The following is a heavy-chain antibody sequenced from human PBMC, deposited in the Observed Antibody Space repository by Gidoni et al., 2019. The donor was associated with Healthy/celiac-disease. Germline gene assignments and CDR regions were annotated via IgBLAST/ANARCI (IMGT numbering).Heavy chain of an antibody. CDR2: IYYSGST. CDR3: ASRIVVVVAARMPGESDY. J-gene: IGHJ4*02. CDR1: GGSISSSSYY. V-gene: IGHV4-39*01. Sequence: QLQLQESGPGLVKPSETLSLTCTVSGGSISSSSYYWGWIRQPPGKGLEWIGSIYYSGSTYYNPSLKSRVTIAVDTSKNQFSLKLSSVTAADTAVYYCASRIVVVVAARMPGESDYWGQGTLVTVSS. D-gene: IGHD2-15*01.